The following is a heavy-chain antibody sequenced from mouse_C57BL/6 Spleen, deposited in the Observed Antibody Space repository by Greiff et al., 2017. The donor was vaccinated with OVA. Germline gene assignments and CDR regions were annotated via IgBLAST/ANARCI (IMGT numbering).Heavy chain of an antibody. CDR1: GFTFSDYG. CDR2: ISSGSSTI. J-gene: IGHJ4*01. CDR3: ARLGKEKAMDY. V-gene: IGHV5-17*01. D-gene: IGHD4-1*01. Sequence: EVQGVESGGGLVKPGGSLKLSCAASGFTFSDYGMHWVRQAPEKGLEWVAYISSGSSTIYYADTVKGRFTISRDNAKNTLLLQMTSLRSEDTAMYYYARLGKEKAMDYWGQGTSVTVSS.